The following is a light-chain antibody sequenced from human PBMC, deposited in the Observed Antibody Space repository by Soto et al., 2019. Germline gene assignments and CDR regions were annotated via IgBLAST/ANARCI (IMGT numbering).Light chain of an antibody. V-gene: IGKV1-6*01. CDR1: EDIRKE. CDR2: GAS. Sequence: AIQMTQSPSSLSACVGDRVTITCRASEDIRKELSWYQQKPGKAPNVLIYGASSSQSGVPSRFSGSGSGTDYTLTISSLQPEDFATYYCLQDHNYPRTFGQGTKVEVK. CDR3: LQDHNYPRT. J-gene: IGKJ1*01.